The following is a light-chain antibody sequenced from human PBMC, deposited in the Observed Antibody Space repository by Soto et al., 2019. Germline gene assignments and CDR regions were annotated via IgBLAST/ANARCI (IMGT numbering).Light chain of an antibody. Sequence: IVMTQSPATLSVSPGESATLSCRASQSVSSNLAWYQQKPGQAPRLLIYGASTRATGIPARFSGSGSGTEFTLTISSLQSEDFAVYYCQQYNNWPLTFGQGTRLEIK. CDR1: QSVSSN. J-gene: IGKJ5*01. CDR3: QQYNNWPLT. CDR2: GAS. V-gene: IGKV3-15*01.